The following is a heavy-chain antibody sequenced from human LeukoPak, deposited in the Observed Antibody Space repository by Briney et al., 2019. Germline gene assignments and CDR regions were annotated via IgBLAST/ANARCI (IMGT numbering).Heavy chain of an antibody. V-gene: IGHV1-69*04. D-gene: IGHD5-12*01. CDR1: GGTFSSYA. Sequence: SVKVSCKASGGTFSSYAISWVRQAPGQGLEWMGRIIPILGIANYAQKFQGRVTITADKSTSTAYMELSSLRSEDTAVYHCARDLRDGYNEVDYWGQGTLVTVSS. J-gene: IGHJ4*02. CDR2: IIPILGIA. CDR3: ARDLRDGYNEVDY.